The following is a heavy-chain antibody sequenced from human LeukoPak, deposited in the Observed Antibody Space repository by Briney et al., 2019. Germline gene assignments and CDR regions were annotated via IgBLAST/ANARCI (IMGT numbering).Heavy chain of an antibody. CDR2: ISGSGGST. CDR3: AKGLGIAAAGSSFDY. D-gene: IGHD6-13*01. CDR1: GFTFSSYA. Sequence: GGSLRLSCAASGFTFSSYAISWVRQAPGKWLEWVSAISGSGGSTYYADSVKGRFTISRDNSKNTLYLQMNSLRAEDTAVYYCAKGLGIAAAGSSFDYWGQGTLVTVSS. V-gene: IGHV3-23*01. J-gene: IGHJ4*02.